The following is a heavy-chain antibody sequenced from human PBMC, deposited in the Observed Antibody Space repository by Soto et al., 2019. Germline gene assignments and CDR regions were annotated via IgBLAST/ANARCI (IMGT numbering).Heavy chain of an antibody. CDR2: ISSSGSTI. V-gene: IGHV3-48*01. Sequence: EVQLVESGGGLVQPGGSLGLSCVASGFTFSTYTMNWVRQAPGKGLEWISYISSSGSTIYYADSVKGRFTISRDNAKNSLYLQMNSLRAEDTAVYYCARGYETATVTIRVLPYWGQGALVTVSS. J-gene: IGHJ4*02. CDR3: ARGYETATVTIRVLPY. D-gene: IGHD4-17*01. CDR1: GFTFSTYT.